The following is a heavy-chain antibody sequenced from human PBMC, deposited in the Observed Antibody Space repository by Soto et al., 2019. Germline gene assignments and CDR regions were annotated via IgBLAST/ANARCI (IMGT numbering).Heavy chain of an antibody. Sequence: ASVKVSCKASGYTFTSYYMHWVRQAPGQGLEWMGIINPSGGSTSYAQKFQGRVTMTRDTSTSTVYMELSSLRSEDTAVYYCARDYCISTSCYYGWFDPWGQGTLVTVSS. V-gene: IGHV1-46*01. D-gene: IGHD2-2*01. CDR2: INPSGGST. CDR3: ARDYCISTSCYYGWFDP. J-gene: IGHJ5*02. CDR1: GYTFTSYY.